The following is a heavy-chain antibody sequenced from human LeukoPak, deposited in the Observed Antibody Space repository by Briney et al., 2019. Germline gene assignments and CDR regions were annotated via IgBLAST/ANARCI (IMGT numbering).Heavy chain of an antibody. CDR1: GGSISSRTYF. D-gene: IGHD2-15*01. J-gene: IGHJ4*02. CDR3: ASQIYCSAGSCYSNF. CDR2: IYYSSWST. V-gene: IGHV4-39*01. Sequence: PSETLSLTCTVSGGSISSRTYFWGWIRQPPGKGLEWIGNIYYSSWSTYYNPSLKSRVTISVDTSKNQFSLKLSSVAAADTAVYYCASQIYCSAGSCYSNFWGQGTLVTVSS.